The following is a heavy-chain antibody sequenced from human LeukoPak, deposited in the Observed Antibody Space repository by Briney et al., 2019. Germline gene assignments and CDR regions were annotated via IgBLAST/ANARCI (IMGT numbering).Heavy chain of an antibody. J-gene: IGHJ3*02. D-gene: IGHD4-11*01. CDR1: GGSISSSSHY. Sequence: PSETLSLTCTVSGGSISSSSHYWGWIRQPPGKGLEWIGEINHSGSTNYNPSLKSRVTISVDTSKNQFSLKLSSVTAADTAVYYCARLRPLQSGAFDIWGQGTMVTVSS. V-gene: IGHV4-39*07. CDR3: ARLRPLQSGAFDI. CDR2: INHSGST.